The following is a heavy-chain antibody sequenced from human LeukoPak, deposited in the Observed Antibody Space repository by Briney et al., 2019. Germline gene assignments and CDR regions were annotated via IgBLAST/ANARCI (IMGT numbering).Heavy chain of an antibody. V-gene: IGHV4-4*07. CDR3: ARQMFTVGMIWFDP. CDR2: IYTSGST. Sequence: TSETLSLTCTVSGGSISIYYWSWIRQPAGKGLEWIGRIYTSGSTNYNPSLKSRVTMSVDTSKNQFSLKLSSVTAADTAVYYCARQMFTVGMIWFDPWGQGTLVTVSS. D-gene: IGHD4-23*01. J-gene: IGHJ5*02. CDR1: GGSISIYY.